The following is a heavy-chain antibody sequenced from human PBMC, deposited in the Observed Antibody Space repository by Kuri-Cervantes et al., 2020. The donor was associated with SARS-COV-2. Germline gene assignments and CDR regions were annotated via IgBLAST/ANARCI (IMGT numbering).Heavy chain of an antibody. CDR2: IKSKTDGGTT. Sequence: GESLKISCAASGFTFSSYAMSWVRQAPGKGLEWVGRIKSKTDGGTTDYAAPVKGRFTISRDDSKNTLYLQMNSLKTEDTAVYYCTTTPYDFWSGYTNYYYYYYMDVWGKGTTVTVSS. D-gene: IGHD3-3*01. J-gene: IGHJ6*03. CDR3: TTTPYDFWSGYTNYYYYYYMDV. CDR1: GFTFSSYA. V-gene: IGHV3-15*01.